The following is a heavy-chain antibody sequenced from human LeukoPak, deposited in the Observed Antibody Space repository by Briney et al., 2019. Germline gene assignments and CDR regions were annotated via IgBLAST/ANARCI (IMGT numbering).Heavy chain of an antibody. V-gene: IGHV1-2*06. CDR2: INPNSGGT. J-gene: IGHJ4*02. D-gene: IGHD2-15*01. CDR3: ARDVVVTNFDY. Sequence: ASVKVSCKASGYTFTGYYMHWVQQAPGQGLEWMGRINPNSGGTNYAQKFQGRVTMTRDTSISTAYMELSRLRSDDTAVYYCARDVVVTNFDYWGQGTLVTVSS. CDR1: GYTFTGYY.